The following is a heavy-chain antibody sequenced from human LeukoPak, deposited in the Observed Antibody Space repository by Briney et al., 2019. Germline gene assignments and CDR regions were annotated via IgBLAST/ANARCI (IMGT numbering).Heavy chain of an antibody. Sequence: GGSLRLSCAASGFTVSTNYMSWVRQAPGKGLDWVSVIYSGGITYYADSVKGRFTISRDNSKNTLYLQMNSLRDEDTAVYYCARLVAGPYYFDYWGQGTLVTVSS. J-gene: IGHJ4*02. CDR2: IYSGGIT. D-gene: IGHD6-19*01. CDR3: ARLVAGPYYFDY. V-gene: IGHV3-53*01. CDR1: GFTVSTNY.